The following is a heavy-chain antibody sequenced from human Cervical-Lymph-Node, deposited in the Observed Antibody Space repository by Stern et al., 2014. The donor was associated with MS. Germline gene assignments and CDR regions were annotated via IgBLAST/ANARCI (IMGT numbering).Heavy chain of an antibody. J-gene: IGHJ4*02. V-gene: IGHV1-3*01. CDR2: INAGTGNT. Sequence: VQLVESEAEVRKPGASVKGSCKASGYTFTSYAMNWVRQAPGQRLEWMGGINAGTGNTKYSQKFQARVTLTRDTSASTAYMELSSLRSEDTAVYYCAKEGANDCFDYWGQGTLVTVSS. CDR1: GYTFTSYA. CDR3: AKEGANDCFDY.